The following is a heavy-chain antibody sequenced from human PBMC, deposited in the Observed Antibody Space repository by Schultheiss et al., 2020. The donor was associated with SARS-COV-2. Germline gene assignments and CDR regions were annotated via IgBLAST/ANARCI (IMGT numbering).Heavy chain of an antibody. D-gene: IGHD4-17*01. Sequence: SETLSLTCTVSGASISGGDYYWSWIRQPPGKGLEWIGYIYYSGSTYYNPSLKSRATISIDTSKNQFTLKLKSVTAADTAVYYCAAHDFGDYAFDYWGQGTLVTVSS. J-gene: IGHJ4*02. CDR1: GASISGGDYY. CDR2: IYYSGST. CDR3: AAHDFGDYAFDY. V-gene: IGHV4-30-4*02.